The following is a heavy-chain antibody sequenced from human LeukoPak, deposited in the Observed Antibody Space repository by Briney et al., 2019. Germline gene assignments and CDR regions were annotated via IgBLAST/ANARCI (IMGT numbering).Heavy chain of an antibody. CDR3: ARVLWFGELLLVSNGMDV. Sequence: GGSLRLSCAASGFAFSSLSMNWVRQAPGKGLEWVSSISTSSSYIYYADSLKGRFTISRDNAKNSLYLQMNSLRAEDTAVYYCARVLWFGELLLVSNGMDVWGQGTTVTVSS. CDR2: ISTSSSYI. J-gene: IGHJ6*02. D-gene: IGHD3-10*01. V-gene: IGHV3-21*04. CDR1: GFAFSSLS.